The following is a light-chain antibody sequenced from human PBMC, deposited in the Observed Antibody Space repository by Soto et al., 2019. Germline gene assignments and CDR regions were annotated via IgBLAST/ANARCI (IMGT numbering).Light chain of an antibody. CDR3: CSYAGSSTFVV. CDR2: EGS. J-gene: IGLJ2*01. Sequence: QSVLTQPPSASGSPGQSVTISCTGTSSDVGGENYVSWYQQHPGKAPKLMIYEGSKRPSGVSNRFSGSKSGNTASLTISGLQAEDEADYYCCSYAGSSTFVVFGGGTKLTVL. V-gene: IGLV2-23*03. CDR1: SSDVGGENY.